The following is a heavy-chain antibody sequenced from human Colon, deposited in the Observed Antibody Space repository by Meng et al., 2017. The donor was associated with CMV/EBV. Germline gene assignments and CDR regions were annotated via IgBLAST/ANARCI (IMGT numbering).Heavy chain of an antibody. V-gene: IGHV4-39*07. CDR3: ARALSGRIFDY. CDR2: IYYSGST. CDR1: GGSISTNTHY. J-gene: IGHJ4*02. Sequence: CTVSGGSISTNTHYWGWIRQPPGKGLEWIGTIYYSGSTYFNPSLKSRVTISVDTSKNQFSLKLSSVTAADTAVYYCARALSGRIFDYWGQGTLVTVSS. D-gene: IGHD3-10*01.